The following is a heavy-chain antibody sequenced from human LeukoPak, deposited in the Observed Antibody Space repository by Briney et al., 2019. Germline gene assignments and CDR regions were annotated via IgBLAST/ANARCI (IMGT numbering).Heavy chain of an antibody. D-gene: IGHD3-10*02. CDR1: GFTFSAYE. CDR2: IGSSGSTV. V-gene: IGHV3-48*03. CDR3: AELGITMIGGV. J-gene: IGHJ6*04. Sequence: GGSLRLSCAASGFTFSAYEMNWVRQAPGKGLEWVSYIGSSGSTVYYADSVKGRFTISRDNAKNTLYLQMNSLRAEDTAVYYCAELGITMIGGVWGKGTTVTISS.